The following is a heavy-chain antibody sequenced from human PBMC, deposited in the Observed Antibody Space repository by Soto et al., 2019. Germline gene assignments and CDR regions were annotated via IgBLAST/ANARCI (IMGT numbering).Heavy chain of an antibody. CDR1: GGSISRYY. D-gene: IGHD5-18*01. CDR2: VYYSGTT. CDR3: SRAPSAYSRGYGMDV. J-gene: IGHJ6*02. V-gene: IGHV4-59*01. Sequence: PSETLSLTCTVSGGSISRYYWSWIRQPPGKGLGWIGYVYYSGTTNYNPSLRSRVTISVDTSNNQFSLRLSSVTAADTAVYYCSRAPSAYSRGYGMDVWGQGTTVTVSS.